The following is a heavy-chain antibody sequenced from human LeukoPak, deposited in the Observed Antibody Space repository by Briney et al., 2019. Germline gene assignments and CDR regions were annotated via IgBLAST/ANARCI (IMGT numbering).Heavy chain of an antibody. CDR1: GGSISSYY. V-gene: IGHV4-59*08. Sequence: SETLSLTCTVSGGSISSYYWSWIRQPPGKGLEWIGYIYYSGSTNYNPSLKSRVTISVDTSKNQFSLKLSSVTAADTAVYYWARHDLSHFFDYWGQGTLVTVSS. CDR3: ARHDLSHFFDY. CDR2: IYYSGST. D-gene: IGHD2/OR15-2a*01. J-gene: IGHJ4*02.